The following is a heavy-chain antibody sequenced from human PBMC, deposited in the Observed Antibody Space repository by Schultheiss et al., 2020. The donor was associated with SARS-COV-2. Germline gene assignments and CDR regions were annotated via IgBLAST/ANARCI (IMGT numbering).Heavy chain of an antibody. CDR3: ARVDCGQQLVQFDAFDI. D-gene: IGHD6-13*01. V-gene: IGHV3-48*01. Sequence: GGSLRLSCAASGFTFSSYSMNWVRQAPGKGLEWVSYISSSSSTIYYADSVKGRFTISRDNAKNSLYLQMNSLRAEDTAVYYCARVDCGQQLVQFDAFDIWGQGTMVTVS. CDR1: GFTFSSYS. J-gene: IGHJ3*02. CDR2: ISSSSSTI.